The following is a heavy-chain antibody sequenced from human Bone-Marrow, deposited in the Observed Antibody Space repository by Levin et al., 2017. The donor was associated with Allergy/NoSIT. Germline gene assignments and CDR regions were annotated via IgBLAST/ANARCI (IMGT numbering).Heavy chain of an antibody. J-gene: IGHJ4*02. CDR2: ISYDGSNK. D-gene: IGHD6-13*01. CDR1: GFTFSSYG. CDR3: AKDQAAGRMRLDY. Sequence: PGGSLRLSCAASGFTFSSYGMHWVRQAPGKGLEWVAVISYDGSNKYYADSVKGRFTISRDNSKNTLYLQMNSLRAEDTAVYYCAKDQAAGRMRLDYWGQGTLVTVSS. V-gene: IGHV3-30*18.